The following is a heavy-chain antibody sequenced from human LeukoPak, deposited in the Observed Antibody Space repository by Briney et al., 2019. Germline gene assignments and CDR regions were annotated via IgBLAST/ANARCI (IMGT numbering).Heavy chain of an antibody. CDR2: ISGDGNSR. D-gene: IGHD4-17*01. CDR3: AKATVTSFDY. Sequence: GGSLRLSCVASGFTFSNYWMHWVRQIPGKGLVWVSRISGDGNSRSYADSVEGRFTISRDNAENTLYLQMNSLRAEDTAVYYCAKATVTSFDYWGQGTLVTVSS. J-gene: IGHJ4*02. CDR1: GFTFSNYW. V-gene: IGHV3-74*01.